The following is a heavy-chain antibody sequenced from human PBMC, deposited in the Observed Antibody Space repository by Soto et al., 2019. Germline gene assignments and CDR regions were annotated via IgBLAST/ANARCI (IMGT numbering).Heavy chain of an antibody. CDR1: GGSISSYY. J-gene: IGHJ6*03. D-gene: IGHD1-20*01. Sequence: SETLSLTCTVSGGSISSYYWSWIRQPPGKGLEWIGYIYYSGSTNYNPSLKSRVTISVDTSKNQFSLKLSSVTAADTAVYYCARHSITGSYYYYYMDVWGKGTTVTVSS. V-gene: IGHV4-59*08. CDR2: IYYSGST. CDR3: ARHSITGSYYYYYMDV.